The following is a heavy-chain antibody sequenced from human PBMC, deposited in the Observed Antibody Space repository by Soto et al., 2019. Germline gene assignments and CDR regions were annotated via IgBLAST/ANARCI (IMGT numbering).Heavy chain of an antibody. CDR1: GFTFSSYA. CDR2: ISGSGGST. Sequence: GGSLRLSCAASGFTFSSYAMSWVRQAPGKGLEWVSAISGSGGSTYYADSVKGRFTISRDNSKNTLYLQMNSLRAEDTAVYYCAKDLLDGIAAAGTTSDYWGQGTLVTVSS. V-gene: IGHV3-23*01. CDR3: AKDLLDGIAAAGTTSDY. J-gene: IGHJ4*02. D-gene: IGHD6-13*01.